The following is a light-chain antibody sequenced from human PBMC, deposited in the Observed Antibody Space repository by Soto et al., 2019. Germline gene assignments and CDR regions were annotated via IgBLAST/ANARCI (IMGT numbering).Light chain of an antibody. Sequence: DIQMTQSPSTLSASAGDRVTITCRASQNIDSGLAWYQQKPRKAPKLLIYKASTLESGVPLRFSGSGSGTEFTLTITSLQPDDFATYYCQQYHFFWTFGQGTRVEIK. J-gene: IGKJ1*01. CDR2: KAS. CDR3: QQYHFFWT. CDR1: QNIDSG. V-gene: IGKV1-5*03.